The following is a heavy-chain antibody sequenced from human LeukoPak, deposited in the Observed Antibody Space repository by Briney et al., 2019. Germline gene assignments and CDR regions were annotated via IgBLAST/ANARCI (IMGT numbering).Heavy chain of an antibody. J-gene: IGHJ4*02. Sequence: ASETLSLTCTVSGGSISGSSYYWGWIRQPPGKGLEWIGTIYYRGNTYYNPSLKSRVSISVDRSKNHFSLSLRVVTYADTVVSYCRRDGQLPIDYWGQGTLVTVSS. CDR1: GGSISGSSYY. V-gene: IGHV4-39*07. CDR2: IYYRGNT. CDR3: RRDGQLPIDY. D-gene: IGHD1-1*01.